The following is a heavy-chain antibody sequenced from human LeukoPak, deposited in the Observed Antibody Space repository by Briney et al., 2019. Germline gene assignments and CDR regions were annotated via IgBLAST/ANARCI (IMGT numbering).Heavy chain of an antibody. CDR3: ARCSSGWLNYYYYMDV. CDR2: IYYSGST. D-gene: IGHD6-19*01. J-gene: IGHJ6*03. V-gene: IGHV4-59*12. CDR1: GGSISSYY. Sequence: PSETLSLTCTVSGGSISSYYWSWIRQPPGKGLEWIGYIYYSGSTNYNPSLKSRVTMSVDTSKNQFSLKLSSVTAADTAVYYCARCSSGWLNYYYYMDVWGKGTTVTISS.